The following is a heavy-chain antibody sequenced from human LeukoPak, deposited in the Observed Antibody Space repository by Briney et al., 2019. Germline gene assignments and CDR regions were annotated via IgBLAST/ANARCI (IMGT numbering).Heavy chain of an antibody. Sequence: PGGSLRLSCAASGFTFSSYSMNWVRQAPGKGLEWVSYISSSSSTIYYADSVKGRFTISRDNAKNSLYLQMNSLRAEDTAVYYCARSLLWFGELLNYFDYWGQGTLVTVSS. CDR3: ARSLLWFGELLNYFDY. V-gene: IGHV3-48*04. CDR2: ISSSSSTI. J-gene: IGHJ4*02. D-gene: IGHD3-10*01. CDR1: GFTFSSYS.